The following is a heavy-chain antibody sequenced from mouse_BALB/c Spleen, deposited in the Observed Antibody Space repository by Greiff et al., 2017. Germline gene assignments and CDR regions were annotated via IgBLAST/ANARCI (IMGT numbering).Heavy chain of an antibody. D-gene: IGHD4-1*01. CDR3: TSPPSLGHWYFDV. CDR1: GYTFTDYE. V-gene: IGHV1-15*01. CDR2: IDPETGGT. Sequence: QVQLQQSGAELVRPGASVTLSCKASGYTFTDYEMHWVKQTPVHGLEWIGAIDPETGGTAYNQKFKGKATLTADKSSSTAYMELRSLTSEDSAVYYCTSPPSLGHWYFDVWGAGTTVTVSS. J-gene: IGHJ1*01.